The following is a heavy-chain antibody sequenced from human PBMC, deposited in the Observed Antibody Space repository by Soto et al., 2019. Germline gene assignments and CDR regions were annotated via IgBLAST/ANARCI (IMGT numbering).Heavy chain of an antibody. V-gene: IGHV4-34*01. CDR3: ARGRGGDYAYYYYYGMDV. J-gene: IGHJ6*02. Sequence: SETLSLTCAVYGGSFSGYYWSWIRQPPGKGLEWIGEINHSGSTNYHPSLKSRVTISVDTSKNQFSLKLSSVTAADTAVYYCARGRGGDYAYYYYYGMDVWGQGTTVTVSS. D-gene: IGHD2-21*02. CDR2: INHSGST. CDR1: GGSFSGYY.